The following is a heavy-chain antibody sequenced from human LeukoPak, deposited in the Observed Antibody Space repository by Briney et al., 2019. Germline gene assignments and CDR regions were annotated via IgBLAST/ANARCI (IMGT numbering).Heavy chain of an antibody. CDR3: ATAGGNSGWSYSVYYYYMDV. V-gene: IGHV1-2*02. Sequence: ASVKVSCKASGYTFTGYYMHWVRQAPGQGLEWMGWINPNSGGTNYAQKFQGRVTMTRDTSISTAYMELSRLRSDDTAVYYCATAGGNSGWSYSVYYYYMDVWGKGTTVTVSS. D-gene: IGHD6-19*01. J-gene: IGHJ6*03. CDR2: INPNSGGT. CDR1: GYTFTGYY.